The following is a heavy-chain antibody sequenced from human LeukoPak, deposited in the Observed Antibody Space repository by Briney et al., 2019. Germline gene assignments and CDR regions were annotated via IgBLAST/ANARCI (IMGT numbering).Heavy chain of an antibody. Sequence: GGSLRLSCAASGFTFSDYYMSWIRQAPGRGLEWVSYISSSGSTIYYADSVKGRFTISRDNAKNSLYLQMNSLRAEDTAVYYCANDYYDSWFDPWGQGTLVTVSS. CDR1: GFTFSDYY. V-gene: IGHV3-11*01. D-gene: IGHD3-22*01. CDR2: ISSSGSTI. J-gene: IGHJ5*02. CDR3: ANDYYDSWFDP.